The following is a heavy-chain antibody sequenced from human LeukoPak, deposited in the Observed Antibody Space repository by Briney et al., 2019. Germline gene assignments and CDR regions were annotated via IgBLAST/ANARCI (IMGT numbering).Heavy chain of an antibody. CDR1: GFTFSTYW. V-gene: IGHV3-7*03. D-gene: IGHD3-10*01. Sequence: GGSLRLSCAASGFTFSTYWMTWVRQAPGKGLEWVANIKEDGSDKYYVDSVKGRFTISRDNAKNSLDLQMNSLRAEDTAVYYCVRDGDYYKGEYWGQGTLVTVSS. CDR3: VRDGDYYKGEY. CDR2: IKEDGSDK. J-gene: IGHJ4*02.